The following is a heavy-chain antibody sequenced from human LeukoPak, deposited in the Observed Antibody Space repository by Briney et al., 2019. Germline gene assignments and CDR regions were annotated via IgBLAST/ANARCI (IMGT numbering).Heavy chain of an antibody. V-gene: IGHV3-21*01. CDR3: TRRGSGKSFYYMDV. D-gene: IGHD3-16*01. CDR1: GFTFVSHT. CDR2: ISSTIPYI. Sequence: GGSLRLSCTTSGFTFVSHTMNWVRQAPGKGLEWVSSISSTIPYIYYADSVKGRFTISRDSAKNSVYLQMSSLRVEDTAVYYCTRRGSGKSFYYMDVWGKGTTVTVS. J-gene: IGHJ6*03.